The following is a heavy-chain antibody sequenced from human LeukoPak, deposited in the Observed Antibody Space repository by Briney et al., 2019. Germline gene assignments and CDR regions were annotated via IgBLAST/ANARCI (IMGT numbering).Heavy chain of an antibody. CDR2: ISAHNGNT. V-gene: IGHV1-18*01. Sequence: ASVKVSCKASGYTFTSYAMNWVRQAPGQGLEWMGWISAHNGNTKNAQKIQGRVTMTTDTSTGTAYMELRSLGSDDTAVYYCARDAPGRNYGDYRELDYWGQGTLVTVSS. CDR1: GYTFTSYA. CDR3: ARDAPGRNYGDYRELDY. J-gene: IGHJ4*02. D-gene: IGHD4-17*01.